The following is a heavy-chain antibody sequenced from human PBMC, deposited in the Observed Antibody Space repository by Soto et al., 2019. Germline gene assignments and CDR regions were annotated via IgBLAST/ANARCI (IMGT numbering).Heavy chain of an antibody. Sequence: QVQLVQSGAEVKKPGSSVKVSCKASGGTFSSYTISWVRQAPGQGLEWMGRIIPILGIANYAQKFQGRVTITADKSTSTAYMELSSLRAAAKAVYYCAWPTGDIVVVVAATSAGRAYNWFDPWGQGSLVAVSS. CDR1: GGTFSSYT. J-gene: IGHJ5*02. CDR3: AWPTGDIVVVVAATSAGRAYNWFDP. D-gene: IGHD2-15*01. CDR2: IIPILGIA. V-gene: IGHV1-69*02.